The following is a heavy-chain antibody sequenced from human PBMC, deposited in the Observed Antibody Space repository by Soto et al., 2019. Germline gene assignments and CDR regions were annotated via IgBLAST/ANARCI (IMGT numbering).Heavy chain of an antibody. Sequence: GASVKVSCKASGYRFTTYGISWVRQAPGQGLEWMGWINPYNGKTIFAQKFQGRVTMTTDTSTSTAYLELRSLRSDDTAVYYCTREISNDIVVVPPPADSYYYGMDVWGQGTTVTVS. V-gene: IGHV1-18*01. CDR1: GYRFTTYG. D-gene: IGHD2-2*01. J-gene: IGHJ6*02. CDR3: TREISNDIVVVPPPADSYYYGMDV. CDR2: INPYNGKT.